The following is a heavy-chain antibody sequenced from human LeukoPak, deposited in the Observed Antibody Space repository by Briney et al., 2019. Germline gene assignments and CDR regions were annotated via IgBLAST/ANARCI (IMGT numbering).Heavy chain of an antibody. J-gene: IGHJ4*02. D-gene: IGHD1-26*01. V-gene: IGHV3-9*01. CDR1: GFTFDDYA. Sequence: PGGSLRLSCAASGFTFDDYAMHWVRQAPGEGLEWVSGISWNSGSIGYAASEKGRFTIARDNAKNSLYLQMNSLRAEDTALYYCAKDGASIVGATSTFYNSGQGTPVTVSS. CDR2: ISWNSGSI. CDR3: AKDGASIVGATSTFYN.